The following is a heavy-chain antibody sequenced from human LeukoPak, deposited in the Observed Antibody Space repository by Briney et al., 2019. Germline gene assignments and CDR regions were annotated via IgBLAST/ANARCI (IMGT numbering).Heavy chain of an antibody. Sequence: SVKVSCKASVGTFSSYAISGVRQAPGQGLEWMGGIIPIFGAANYAQKLQGRGTITTDESPRTAYIDQSSLRDQDTALYYFARVRVGHAYYYYYMDVWGKGTTVTVSS. D-gene: IGHD3-10*01. CDR3: ARVRVGHAYYYYYMDV. J-gene: IGHJ6*03. V-gene: IGHV1-69*05. CDR1: VGTFSSYA. CDR2: IIPIFGAA.